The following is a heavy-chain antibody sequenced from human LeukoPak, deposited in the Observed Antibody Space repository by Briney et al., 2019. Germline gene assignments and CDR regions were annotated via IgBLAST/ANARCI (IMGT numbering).Heavy chain of an antibody. V-gene: IGHV3-30-3*01. CDR2: ISYDGSNK. D-gene: IGHD3-22*01. CDR1: GFTFSSYA. Sequence: PGRSLRLSCAASGFTFSSYAMHWVRQAPGKGLEWVAVISYDGSNKYYADSVKGRFTISRDNSKNTLYLQMNSLRAEDTAVYYCASSGYWGYFDYWGQGTLVTVSS. CDR3: ASSGYWGYFDY. J-gene: IGHJ4*02.